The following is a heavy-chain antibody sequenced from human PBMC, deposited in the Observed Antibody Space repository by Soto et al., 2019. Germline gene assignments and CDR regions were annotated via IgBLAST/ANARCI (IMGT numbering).Heavy chain of an antibody. CDR3: ASGIQLWLRRINNGYSG. V-gene: IGHV1-69*05. J-gene: IGHJ4*02. Sequence: QVRLVQSGAEVKKPESSVKVSCKAPGGTFSTYAISWVRQAPGQGLEWMGGIIPMFGTANYAQRFQDRVTXTXHESPNTVYMELSSLRSEDTAVYFCASGIQLWLRRINNGYSGWGQGTLVTVSS. CDR2: IIPMFGTA. D-gene: IGHD5-18*01. CDR1: GGTFSTYA.